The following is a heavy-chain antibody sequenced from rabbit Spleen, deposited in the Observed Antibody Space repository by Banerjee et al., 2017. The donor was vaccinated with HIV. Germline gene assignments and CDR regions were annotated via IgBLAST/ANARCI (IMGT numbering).Heavy chain of an antibody. CDR3: ARETSSGWGVVSFYFKL. D-gene: IGHD4-1*01. CDR2: IYTGNSGDT. Sequence: QSLEESGGDLVKPGASLTLTCTASGFSFSSRYYMCWVRQAPGKGLEWIACIYTGNSGDTYYASWAKGRFTISKTSSTTVTLQMTSLTAADTATYFCARETSSGWGVVSFYFKLWGPGTLVT. J-gene: IGHJ4*01. CDR1: GFSFSSRYY. V-gene: IGHV1S40*01.